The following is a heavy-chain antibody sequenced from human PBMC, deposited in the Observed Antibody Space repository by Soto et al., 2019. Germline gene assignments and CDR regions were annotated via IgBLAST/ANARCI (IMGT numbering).Heavy chain of an antibody. CDR1: GYTFTSYG. Sequence: QVQLVQSGPEVKKPGASVKVSCKTSGYTFTSYGIAWVRQAPGQGLEWMGWISTYKGNANYAQKFQGRVTMTTDTSTSTAYMELRSLRSDDTAVYYCASRSPAFDYWGQGTLVTVSS. J-gene: IGHJ4*02. V-gene: IGHV1-18*01. CDR3: ASRSPAFDY. CDR2: ISTYKGNA.